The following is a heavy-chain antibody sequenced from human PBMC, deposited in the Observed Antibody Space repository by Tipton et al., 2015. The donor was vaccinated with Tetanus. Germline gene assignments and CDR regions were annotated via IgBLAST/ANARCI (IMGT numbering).Heavy chain of an antibody. V-gene: IGHV4-34*09. J-gene: IGHJ6*02. CDR2: ISPSGNT. CDR1: GGSFSNYF. Sequence: TLSLTCAVYGGSFSNYFWRWIRQPPGKGLEWIGEISPSGNTNYNPSLKSRVTISVDTSQKQISLKVNSVTAADTAVYYCARDRGVRGGYYYCHGMDVWGQGTTVTVSS. CDR3: ARDRGVRGGYYYCHGMDV. D-gene: IGHD3-10*01.